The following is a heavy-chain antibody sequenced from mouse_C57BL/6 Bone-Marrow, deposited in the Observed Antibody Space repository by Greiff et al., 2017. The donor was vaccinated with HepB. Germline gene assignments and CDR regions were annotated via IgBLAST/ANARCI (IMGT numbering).Heavy chain of an antibody. Sequence: QVQLQQSGAGRLGPGPPGPRSGRARGTQFPTNKSPGVRRTPFHGREWIGAIVPETGGTAYNQKFKGKAILTADKSSSTAYMELRSLTSEDSAVYYCTRSEDYGSLWFAYWGQGTLVTVSA. CDR3: TRSEDYGSLWFAY. CDR1: GTQFPTNK. D-gene: IGHD1-1*01. CDR2: IVPETGGT. V-gene: IGHV1-15*01. J-gene: IGHJ3*01.